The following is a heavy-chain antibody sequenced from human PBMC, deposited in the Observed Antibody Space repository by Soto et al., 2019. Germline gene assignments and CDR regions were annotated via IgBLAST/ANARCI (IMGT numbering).Heavy chain of an antibody. V-gene: IGHV3-30-3*01. J-gene: IGHJ4*02. CDR3: ARGWTFDL. Sequence: GGSLRLSCAASGFTFSNYSMHWVRQAPGKGLEWVAVISKDGDKKYYADSVKGRFTISRDNSKNTLFLHMNSLRAEDTAVYYCARGWTFDLWGQGTLVTVSS. CDR1: GFTFSNYS. CDR2: ISKDGDKK. D-gene: IGHD1-1*01.